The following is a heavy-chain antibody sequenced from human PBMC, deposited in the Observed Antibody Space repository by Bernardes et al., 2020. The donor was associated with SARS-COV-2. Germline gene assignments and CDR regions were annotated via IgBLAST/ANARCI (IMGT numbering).Heavy chain of an antibody. CDR1: GFSLSTSGVG. V-gene: IGHV2-5*02. Sequence: SGPTLVKPTQTLTLTCTFSGFSLSTSGVGVGWIRQPPGKALEWLALIYWDDDKRYSPSLKSRLTISKDTSKNQVVLTMTNMDPVETATYYCARVWYYDTSGLWAYYFDYWGQGTLVTVSS. D-gene: IGHD3-22*01. CDR2: IYWDDDK. CDR3: ARVWYYDTSGLWAYYFDY. J-gene: IGHJ4*02.